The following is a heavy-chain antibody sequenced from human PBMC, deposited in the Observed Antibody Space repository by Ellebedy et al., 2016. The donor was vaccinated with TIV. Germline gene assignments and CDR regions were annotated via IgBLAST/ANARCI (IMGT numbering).Heavy chain of an antibody. CDR2: INADGDT. Sequence: PGGSLRLSCSASGFTFSSFALHWVRQAPGKGLKHVSAINADGDTYFADSVKGRFTISRDNSKNTLYLQMSSLTTEETAVYYRERGRYCSSSSRGFLDYWGQGTLITVSS. J-gene: IGHJ4*02. CDR1: GFTFSSFA. CDR3: ERGRYCSSSSRGFLDY. D-gene: IGHD2-2*01. V-gene: IGHV3-64D*06.